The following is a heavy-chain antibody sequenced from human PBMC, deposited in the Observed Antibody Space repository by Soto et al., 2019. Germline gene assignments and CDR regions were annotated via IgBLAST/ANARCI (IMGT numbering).Heavy chain of an antibody. V-gene: IGHV4-61*01. CDR2: IYYSGST. CDR1: GGSVSSGSYY. Sequence: SETLSLTCTVSGGSVSSGSYYWSWIRQPPGKGLEWIGYIYYSGSTNYNPSLKSRVTVSVDTSKNQFSLKLSSVTAADTAVYYCAREYSSSSSFDYWGQGTLVTVSS. J-gene: IGHJ4*02. D-gene: IGHD6-6*01. CDR3: AREYSSSSSFDY.